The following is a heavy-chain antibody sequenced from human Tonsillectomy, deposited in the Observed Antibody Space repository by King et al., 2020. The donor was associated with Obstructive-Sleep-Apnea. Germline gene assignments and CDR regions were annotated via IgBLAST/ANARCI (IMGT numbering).Heavy chain of an antibody. J-gene: IGHJ4*02. CDR2: IAGSVGGI. D-gene: IGHD5-24*01. CDR3: AKDLIPGDGKVTLDY. CDR1: GFTFSSYA. Sequence: EVQLQESGGGLVQPGGSLRLSCVASGFTFSSYALGWVRQAPGKGLEGVADIAGSVGGIKYEDSVKGRFTISRDNFKDTLYLQMNSLTVEDTALYYCAKDLIPGDGKVTLDYWGQGTLVTVSS. V-gene: IGHV3-23*01.